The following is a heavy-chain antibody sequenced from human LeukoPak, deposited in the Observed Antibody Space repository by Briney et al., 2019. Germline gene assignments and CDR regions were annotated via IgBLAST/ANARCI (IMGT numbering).Heavy chain of an antibody. Sequence: GGSLRLSCAASGFTFSTYAMSWVRQAPGKGLEWVSAISGSGTNTYYADSVKGRFTTSRDNSKNTLYLQINSRRAADTPAYFCAKVPNSGNYYYFDYWGQGTPVTVSS. CDR3: AKVPNSGNYYYFDY. CDR2: ISGSGTNT. V-gene: IGHV3-23*01. CDR1: GFTFSTYA. D-gene: IGHD1-26*01. J-gene: IGHJ4*02.